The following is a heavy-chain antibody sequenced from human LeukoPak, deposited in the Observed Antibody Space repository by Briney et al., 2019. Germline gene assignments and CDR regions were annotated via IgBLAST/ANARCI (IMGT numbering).Heavy chain of an antibody. CDR3: ARQNAGKSFA. J-gene: IGHJ5*02. D-gene: IGHD1-14*01. CDR2: IYYSGST. V-gene: IGHV4-39*01. Sequence: SETLSLTCTVSGGSISSTPYYWGWIRQPPGKGLEWIGNIYYSGSTYYNPSLKSRVTISVDTSKSQFSLNLSSVTAADTAVYYCARQNAGKSFAWGQGTLVTVSS. CDR1: GGSISSTPYY.